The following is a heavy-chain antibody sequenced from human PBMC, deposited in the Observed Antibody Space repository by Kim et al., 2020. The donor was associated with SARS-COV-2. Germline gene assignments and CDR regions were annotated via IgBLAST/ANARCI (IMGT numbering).Heavy chain of an antibody. V-gene: IGHV4-61*01. J-gene: IGHJ4*02. D-gene: IGHD2-2*01. CDR1: GGSVSSGSYY. Sequence: SETLSLTCTVSGGSVSSGSYYWSWIRQPPGKGLDWIGYIYYSGSTNYNPSLKSRVTISVDTSKNQFSLKLSSVTAADTAVYYCARARRVVPADPPYFDYWGQGTLVTVSS. CDR2: IYYSGST. CDR3: ARARRVVPADPPYFDY.